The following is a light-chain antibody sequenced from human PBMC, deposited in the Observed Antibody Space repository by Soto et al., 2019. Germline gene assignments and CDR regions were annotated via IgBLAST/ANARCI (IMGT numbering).Light chain of an antibody. CDR3: SSKRSSDTLYV. V-gene: IGLV2-14*01. CDR1: SSDIGGSKY. Sequence: QSALTQPASLSGSPGQSITISCAGTSSDIGGSKYVSWYQQHPGKAPKLIIYEVTYRPSGVSARFSGSKSGNTASLTVSGLQAEDEADYYCSSKRSSDTLYVFGTGTKVTV. J-gene: IGLJ1*01. CDR2: EVT.